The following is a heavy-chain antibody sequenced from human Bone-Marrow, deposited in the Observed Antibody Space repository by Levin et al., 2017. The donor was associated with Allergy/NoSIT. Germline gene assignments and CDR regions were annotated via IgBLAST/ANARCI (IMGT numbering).Heavy chain of an antibody. V-gene: IGHV1-69*06. J-gene: IGHJ4*02. CDR2: IIPIFGTA. CDR3: ARLVGQLVPPFDY. CDR1: GGTFSSYA. Sequence: KISCKASGGTFSSYAISWVRQAPGQGLEWMGGIIPIFGTANYAQKFQGRVTITADKSTSTAYMELSSLRSEDTAVYYCARLVGQLVPPFDYWGQGTLVTVSS. D-gene: IGHD6-6*01.